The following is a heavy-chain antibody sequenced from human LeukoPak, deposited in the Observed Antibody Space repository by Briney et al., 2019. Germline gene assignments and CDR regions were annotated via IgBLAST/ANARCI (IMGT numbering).Heavy chain of an antibody. CDR2: INTNTGNP. Sequence: ASVKVSCKASGYTFTSYAMNWVRQAPGQGLEWMGWINTNTGNPTYAQGFTGRFVFSLDTSVSTAYLQISSLKAEDTAVYYCARDRRYNRQQQEIQYYYYYMDVWGKGTTVTVSS. J-gene: IGHJ6*03. D-gene: IGHD6-13*01. CDR3: ARDRRYNRQQQEIQYYYYYMDV. CDR1: GYTFTSYA. V-gene: IGHV7-4-1*02.